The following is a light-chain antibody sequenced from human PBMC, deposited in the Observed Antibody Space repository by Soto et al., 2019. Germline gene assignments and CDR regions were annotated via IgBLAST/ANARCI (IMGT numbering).Light chain of an antibody. J-gene: IGLJ1*01. CDR1: SSDIEKYNL. Sequence: QSVLTQPASVSGSPGQSITVSCFGTSSDIEKYNLVSWYQQYPGKVPKLLISEVSKRPSGVSDRFSGSKSGNMASLTISGLQAEDEADYYCCSYAGSRAPYLFGTGTQLTVL. CDR3: CSYAGSRAPYL. V-gene: IGLV2-23*02. CDR2: EVS.